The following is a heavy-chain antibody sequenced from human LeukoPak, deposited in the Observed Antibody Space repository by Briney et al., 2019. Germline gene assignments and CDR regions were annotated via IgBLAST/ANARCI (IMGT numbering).Heavy chain of an antibody. CDR2: ISSSSSYI. D-gene: IGHD6-19*01. J-gene: IGHJ4*02. CDR1: GFTFSSYS. Sequence: GGSLRLSCAASGFTFSSYSMNWVRQAPGKGLEWVSSISSSSSYIYYADSVKGRFAISRDNAKNSLYLQMNSLRAEDTAVYYCARDEDIAVALDYWGQGTLVTVSS. CDR3: ARDEDIAVALDY. V-gene: IGHV3-21*01.